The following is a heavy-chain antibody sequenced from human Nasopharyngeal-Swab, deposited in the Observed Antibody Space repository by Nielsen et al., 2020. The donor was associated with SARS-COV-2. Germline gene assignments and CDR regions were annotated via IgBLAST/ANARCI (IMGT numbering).Heavy chain of an antibody. J-gene: IGHJ3*02. CDR3: ARATSMIKGGHDAFDI. Sequence: SVKVSCKASGGTFSSYAISWVRQAPGQGLEWMGGIIPSFGTANYAQKFQGRVTITADESTSTAYMGLSSLRSEDTAVYYCARATSMIKGGHDAFDIWGQGTMVTVSS. D-gene: IGHD3-22*01. CDR2: IIPSFGTA. V-gene: IGHV1-69*13. CDR1: GGTFSSYA.